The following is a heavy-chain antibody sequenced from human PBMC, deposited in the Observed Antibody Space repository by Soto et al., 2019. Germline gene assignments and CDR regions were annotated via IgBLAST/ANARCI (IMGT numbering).Heavy chain of an antibody. CDR1: GGSISSGDYY. D-gene: IGHD2-2*01. CDR3: ARTLPAAISGMDV. CDR2: IYYSGST. V-gene: IGHV4-30-4*01. Sequence: KPSETLSLTCTVSGGSISSGDYYWSWIRQPPGKGLEWIGYIYYSGSTYYNPSLKSRVTISVDTSKNQFSLKLSSVTAADTAVYYCARTLPAAISGMDVWGQGTTVTVSS. J-gene: IGHJ6*02.